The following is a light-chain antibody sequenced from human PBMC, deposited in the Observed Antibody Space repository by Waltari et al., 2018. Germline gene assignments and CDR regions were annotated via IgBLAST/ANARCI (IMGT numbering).Light chain of an antibody. CDR2: GGS. V-gene: IGLV2-23*01. CDR1: SSDVGSYKF. Sequence: QSALTQPASVSGSPGQSITISCTGTSSDVGSYKFVSWYQQHPGKAPQLMIDGGSQRPSGVSNRLSGSKSGNTASLTISGLRAEDEADYYCCSYAGSSPHVIFGGGTKLTVL. J-gene: IGLJ2*01. CDR3: CSYAGSSPHVI.